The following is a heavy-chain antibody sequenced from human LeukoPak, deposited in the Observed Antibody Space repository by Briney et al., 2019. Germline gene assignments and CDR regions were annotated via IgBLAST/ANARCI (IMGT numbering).Heavy chain of an antibody. CDR2: ISYDGSNK. CDR1: GFTFSSYA. J-gene: IGHJ6*02. CDR3: ARVPLYSSSWYGMDV. D-gene: IGHD6-13*01. Sequence: GGSLRLSCAASGFTFSSYAMHWVRQAPGKGLEWVAVISYDGSNKYYADSVKGRFTISRDNSKNTLYLQMNSLRAEDTAVYYCARVPLYSSSWYGMDVWGQGTTVTVSS. V-gene: IGHV3-30-3*01.